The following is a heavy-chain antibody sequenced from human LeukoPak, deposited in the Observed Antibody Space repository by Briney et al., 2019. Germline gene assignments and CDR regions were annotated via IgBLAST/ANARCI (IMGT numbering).Heavy chain of an antibody. D-gene: IGHD6-6*01. CDR1: GFTFSSYW. CDR2: IKQDGSEK. Sequence: PGGSLRLSCAASGFTFSSYWMSWVRQTPGKGLEWVTNIKQDGSEKDYVDSMKSRFTISRDNAKNSLYLQMNSLRVEDTAVYYCAKDRRGRSSSCWFDPWGQGTLVTVSS. CDR3: AKDRRGRSSSCWFDP. V-gene: IGHV3-7*01. J-gene: IGHJ5*02.